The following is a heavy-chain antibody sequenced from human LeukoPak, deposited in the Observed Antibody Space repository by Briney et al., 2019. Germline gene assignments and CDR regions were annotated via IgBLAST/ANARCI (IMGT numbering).Heavy chain of an antibody. CDR3: AREQGHYDSSGFYYYNYMDV. V-gene: IGHV4-4*07. J-gene: IGHJ6*03. D-gene: IGHD3-22*01. CDR2: IYTSGST. CDR1: GGSISSYY. Sequence: PSETLSLTCTVSGGSISSYYWSWIRQPAGKGLEWIGRIYTSGSTNYNPSLKSRVTMSVDTSKNQFSLKLSSVTAADTAVYYCAREQGHYDSSGFYYYNYMDVWGKGTTVTISS.